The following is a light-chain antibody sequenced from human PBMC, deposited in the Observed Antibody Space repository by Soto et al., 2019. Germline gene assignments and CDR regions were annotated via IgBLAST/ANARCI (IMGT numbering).Light chain of an antibody. CDR3: QQYNNWPRT. V-gene: IGKV3-15*01. CDR2: SAS. J-gene: IGKJ1*01. CDR1: QSVSSD. Sequence: EIVMTQSPATLSVSPGERATLSCRARQSVSSDLAWYHQKPGQAPRLLIYSASTRATGIPARFSGSGSGTEFTLTINSLQSEDFAVYYCQQYNNWPRTVGQGTKVEIK.